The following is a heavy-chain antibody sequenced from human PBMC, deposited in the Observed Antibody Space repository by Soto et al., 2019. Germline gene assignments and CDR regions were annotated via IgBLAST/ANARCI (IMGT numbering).Heavy chain of an antibody. CDR2: INPNSGGT. D-gene: IGHD6-13*01. J-gene: IGHJ5*02. Sequence: ASVKVSCKASGYTFTGYYMHWVRQAPGQGLEWMGWINPNSGGTNYAQKFQGRVTMTRDTSISTAYMELSRLRSDDTAVYYCARGRIAARIWFVPWGQGTLVTVS. CDR1: GYTFTGYY. V-gene: IGHV1-2*02. CDR3: ARGRIAARIWFVP.